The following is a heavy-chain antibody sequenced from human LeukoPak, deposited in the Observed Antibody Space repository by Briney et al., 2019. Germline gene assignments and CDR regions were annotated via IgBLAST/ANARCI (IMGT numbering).Heavy chain of an antibody. CDR1: GGSISSSSYY. V-gene: IGHV4-39*01. CDR3: ARLFVDTAMVTALFSYVFDY. CDR2: IYYSGST. Sequence: SETLSLTCTVSGGSISSSSYYWGWIRQPPGKGLEWIGSIYYSGSTYYNPSLKSRVTISVDTSKNQFSLKLSSVTAADTAVYYCARLFVDTAMVTALFSYVFDYWGQGTLVTVSS. D-gene: IGHD5-18*01. J-gene: IGHJ4*02.